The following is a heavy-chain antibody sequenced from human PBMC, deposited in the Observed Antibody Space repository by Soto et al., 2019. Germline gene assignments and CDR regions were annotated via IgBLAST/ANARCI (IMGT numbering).Heavy chain of an antibody. CDR2: IYQSGST. Sequence: LSLTCAVSGGSISSGGYSWNWVRQPPGTGLEWIGYIYQSGSTYYNPSLKSRVTILVDRSKNQFSLKLSSVTAADTAVYFCARMNILTGYYFDYWGQGTLVTVSS. V-gene: IGHV4-30-2*01. D-gene: IGHD3-9*01. CDR3: ARMNILTGYYFDY. J-gene: IGHJ4*02. CDR1: GGSISSGGYS.